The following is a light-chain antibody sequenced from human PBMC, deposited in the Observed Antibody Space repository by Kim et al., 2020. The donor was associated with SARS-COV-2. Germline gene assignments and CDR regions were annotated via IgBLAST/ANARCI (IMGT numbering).Light chain of an antibody. J-gene: IGLJ1*01. V-gene: IGLV2-14*04. CDR3: SSYTSSSTYV. CDR1: SSDVGGYNY. Sequence: GQSITISCTGTSSDVGGYNYVSWYQQHPGKAPKLMIYDVSKRPSGVSNRFSGSKSGTTASLTISALQAEDVADYYCSSYTSSSTYVFGTGTKVTVL. CDR2: DVS.